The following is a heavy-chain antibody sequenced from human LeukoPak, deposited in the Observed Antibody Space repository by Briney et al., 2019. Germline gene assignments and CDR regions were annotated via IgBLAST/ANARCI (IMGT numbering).Heavy chain of an antibody. V-gene: IGHV4-61*02. J-gene: IGHJ4*02. CDR1: GGSISSGSYY. Sequence: SETLSLTCTVSGGSISSGSYYWSWIRQPAGKGLEWIGRIYTSGSTNYNPSLKSRVTISVDTSKNQFSLKLSSVTAADTAVYYCARGGSSSWYKFFDYWGQGTLVTVSS. CDR2: IYTSGST. D-gene: IGHD6-13*01. CDR3: ARGGSSSWYKFFDY.